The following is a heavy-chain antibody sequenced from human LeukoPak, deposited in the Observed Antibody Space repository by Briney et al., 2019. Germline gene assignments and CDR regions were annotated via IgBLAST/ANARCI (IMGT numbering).Heavy chain of an antibody. CDR3: ARQYTIFGVVIIPGGLDY. J-gene: IGHJ4*02. V-gene: IGHV3-20*04. Sequence: GGSLRLSCAASGFTFDDYGMSWVRQAPGKGLEWVSGINWNCGSTGYADSVKGRFTISRDKAKNFLYLQMNSLRAEDTAVYYCARQYTIFGVVIIPGGLDYWGQGTLVTVSS. CDR2: INWNCGST. D-gene: IGHD3-3*01. CDR1: GFTFDDYG.